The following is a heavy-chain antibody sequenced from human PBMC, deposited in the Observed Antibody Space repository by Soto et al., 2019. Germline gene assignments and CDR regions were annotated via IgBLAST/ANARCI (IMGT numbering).Heavy chain of an antibody. CDR1: GGSISSGGYY. CDR2: IYYSGST. CDR3: ARDRSGGYNYDY. V-gene: IGHV4-31*03. D-gene: IGHD5-12*01. Sequence: QVQLQESGPGLVKPSQTLSLTCTVSGGSISSGGYYWSWIRQHPGKGLEWIGYIYYSGSTYYNPSLKTRVTIPVDTSKNQFSLKLSSVTAADTAVYYCARDRSGGYNYDYWGQGTLVTVSS. J-gene: IGHJ4*02.